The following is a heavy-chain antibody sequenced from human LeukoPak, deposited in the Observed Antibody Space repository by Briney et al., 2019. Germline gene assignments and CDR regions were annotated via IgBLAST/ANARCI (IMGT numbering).Heavy chain of an antibody. CDR2: IKHDGSEQ. CDR3: ARGHYGLEV. CDR1: GFIFNTYW. V-gene: IGHV3-7*05. J-gene: IGHJ6*02. Sequence: GGSLRLSCAASGFIFNTYWMSWVRQSPGKGLEWVASIKHDGSEQYYVDSVKGRLTISRDNARNSLNLQMDSLRAEDTAVYYCARGHYGLEVWGQGTTVTVSS.